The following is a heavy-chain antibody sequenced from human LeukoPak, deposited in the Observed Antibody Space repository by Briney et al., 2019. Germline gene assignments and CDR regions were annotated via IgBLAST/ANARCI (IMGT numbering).Heavy chain of an antibody. CDR2: IKSKTNGGTT. CDR1: GFTFSNSW. J-gene: IGHJ4*02. V-gene: IGHV3-15*01. D-gene: IGHD1-14*01. CDR3: TADGPLNRC. Sequence: GGSLRLSCAASGFTFSNSWMSWVRQAPGKGLEWVGRIKSKTNGGTTEYAEPVKGRLTISRDDSKNTLYLQMNSLKTEDTAVYYCTADGPLNRCWGQGTLVTVSS.